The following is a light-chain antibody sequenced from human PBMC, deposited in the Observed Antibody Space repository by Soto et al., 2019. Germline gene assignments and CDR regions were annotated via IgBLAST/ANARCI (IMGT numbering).Light chain of an antibody. V-gene: IGKV3-15*01. Sequence: EIVMTQSPVTLSVSPGERATLSCRASQSVSSNLAWYQQKPGQPPRLLIDRVSTRATGIPARFSGSGSGTEFTLTISSLQSEDSAVYYCQQYNNWRTFGQGTRWIS. CDR1: QSVSSN. CDR3: QQYNNWRT. J-gene: IGKJ1*01. CDR2: RVS.